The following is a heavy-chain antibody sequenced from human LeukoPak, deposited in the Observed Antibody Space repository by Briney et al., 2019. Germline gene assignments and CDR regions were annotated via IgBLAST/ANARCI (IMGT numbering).Heavy chain of an antibody. V-gene: IGHV4-4*07. J-gene: IGHJ4*02. CDR3: ATLSWVSSSLIDC. CDR2: IYSTGST. CDR1: GGSISDYY. D-gene: IGHD6-6*01. Sequence: SETLSLTCNVSGGSISDYYWRWIRQPAGKGLEWIGRIYSTGSTNYNPSLKGRVTMSVNTSKNQFSLKLTSVTAADTAVYYCATLSWVSSSLIDCWGQGTLVTVSS.